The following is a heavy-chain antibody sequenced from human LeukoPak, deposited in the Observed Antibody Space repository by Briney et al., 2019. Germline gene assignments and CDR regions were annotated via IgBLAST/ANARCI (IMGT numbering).Heavy chain of an antibody. V-gene: IGHV3-30*04. J-gene: IGHJ4*02. CDR3: AKDSDDSSGYYDY. D-gene: IGHD3-22*01. CDR1: GFTFSSYA. Sequence: PGGSLRLSCAASGFTFSSYAMHWVRQAPGKGLEWVAVISYDGSNKYYADSVKGRFTISRDNSKNTLYLQMNSLRAEDTAVYYCAKDSDDSSGYYDYWGQGTLVTVSS. CDR2: ISYDGSNK.